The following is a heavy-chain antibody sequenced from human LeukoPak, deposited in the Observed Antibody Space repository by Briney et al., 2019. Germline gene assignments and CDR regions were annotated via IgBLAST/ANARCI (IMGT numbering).Heavy chain of an antibody. CDR1: GYTLTELS. V-gene: IGHV1-24*01. D-gene: IGHD3-22*01. CDR2: FDPEDGET. J-gene: IGHJ3*02. Sequence: ASVKVSCKVSGYTLTELSMHWVRQAPGKGLEWMGGFDPEDGETIYAQKFQGRVTMTEDTSTDTAYMELSSLRSEDTAVYYCARVTEQGWLLDAFDIWGQGTMVTVSS. CDR3: ARVTEQGWLLDAFDI.